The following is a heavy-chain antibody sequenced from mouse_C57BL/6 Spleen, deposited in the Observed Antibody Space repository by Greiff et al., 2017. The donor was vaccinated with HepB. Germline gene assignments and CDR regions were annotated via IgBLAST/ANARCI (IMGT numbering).Heavy chain of an antibody. CDR2: INPNNGGT. D-gene: IGHD1-1*01. J-gene: IGHJ4*01. V-gene: IGHV1-18*01. CDR1: GYTFTDYN. CDR3: ARSFDYYGSSYEDAMDY. Sequence: EVQLQQSGPELVKPGASVKIPCKASGYTFTDYNMDWVKQSHGKSLEWIGDINPNNGGTIYNQKFKGKATLTVDKSSSTAYMELRSLTSEDTAVYYCARSFDYYGSSYEDAMDYWGQGTSVTVSS.